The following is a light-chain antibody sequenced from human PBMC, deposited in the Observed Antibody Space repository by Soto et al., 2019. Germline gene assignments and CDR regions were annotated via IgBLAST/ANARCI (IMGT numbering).Light chain of an antibody. V-gene: IGLV2-14*01. Sequence: QSALTQLASVSGSPGQSITISCTGTSSDVGDYNYVSWYQQHPGKAPKLIIYGVSNRPSGISNRFSGSKSGNTASLTISGLQADDEADYYCSSYTSTNPLVFGGGTKLTVL. J-gene: IGLJ2*01. CDR2: GVS. CDR3: SSYTSTNPLV. CDR1: SSDVGDYNY.